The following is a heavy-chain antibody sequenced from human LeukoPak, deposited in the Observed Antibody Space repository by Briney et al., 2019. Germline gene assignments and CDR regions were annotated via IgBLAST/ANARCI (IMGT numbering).Heavy chain of an antibody. CDR2: INAQNGNT. CDR1: GYTFTSYG. Sequence: ASVKLSCKASGYTFTSYGISWVRQAPGQGLEWMGWINAQNGNTNNAQKLQRSVTMPTDTSTSTAYMELRSLRSDDTAVYCLSIDPYVSSPGRFYYWGQETLVTVSS. CDR3: SIDPYVSSPGRFYY. V-gene: IGHV1-18*01. J-gene: IGHJ4*02. D-gene: IGHD3-10*02.